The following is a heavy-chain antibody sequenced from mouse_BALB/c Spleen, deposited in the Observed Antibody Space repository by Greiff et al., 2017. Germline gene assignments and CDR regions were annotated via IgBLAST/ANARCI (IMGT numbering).Heavy chain of an antibody. V-gene: IGHV5-17*02. CDR1: GFTFSSFG. D-gene: IGHD2-3*01. Sequence: EVKLVESGGGLVQPGGSRKLSCAASGFTFSSFGMHWVRQAPEKGLEWVAYISSGSSTIYYADTVKGRFTISRDNPKNTLFLQMTSLRSEDTAMYYCARSYDGYYAADYWGQGTTLTVSS. CDR3: ARSYDGYYAADY. J-gene: IGHJ2*01. CDR2: ISSGSSTI.